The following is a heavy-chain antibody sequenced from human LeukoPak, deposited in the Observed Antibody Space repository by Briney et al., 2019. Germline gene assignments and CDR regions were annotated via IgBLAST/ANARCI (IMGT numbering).Heavy chain of an antibody. CDR2: IDPSDSYT. D-gene: IGHD5-12*01. J-gene: IGHJ4*02. CDR3: AGGGGYSGYAPY. Sequence: GESLKISCKGSRYSFTNYWISWVRQMPGKGLEWMGRIDPSDSYTNYSPSFQGHVTISADESISTAYLQWSSLKASDTAMYYCAGGGGYSGYAPYWGQGTLVTVSS. CDR1: RYSFTNYW. V-gene: IGHV5-10-1*01.